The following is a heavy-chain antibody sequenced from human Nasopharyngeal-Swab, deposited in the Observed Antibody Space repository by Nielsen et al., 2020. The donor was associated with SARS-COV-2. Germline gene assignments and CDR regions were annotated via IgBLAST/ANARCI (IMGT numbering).Heavy chain of an antibody. V-gene: IGHV3-30*04. D-gene: IGHD2-2*01. CDR1: GFTFSSYA. J-gene: IGHJ5*02. Sequence: GESLKISCAASGFTFSSYALHWVRQAPGKGLEWVAVISYDGSNKYYADSVKGRFTISRDNSKNTLYLQMNSLRVEDTAVYYCARDGGDCCSTSCYAGIELFDPWGQGTLVTVSS. CDR3: ARDGGDCCSTSCYAGIELFDP. CDR2: ISYDGSNK.